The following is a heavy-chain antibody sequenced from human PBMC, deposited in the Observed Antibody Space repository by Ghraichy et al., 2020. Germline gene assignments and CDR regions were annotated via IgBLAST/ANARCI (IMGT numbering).Heavy chain of an antibody. D-gene: IGHD2-2*01. V-gene: IGHV4-34*01. Sequence: SETLSLTCAVYGGSFSGYYWSWIRQPPGKGLEWIGEINHSGSTNYNPSLKSRVTILVDTSKNQFSLKLSSVTAADTAVYYCASKYCSSTSCYSSDYYYYGMDVWGQGTTVTVSS. J-gene: IGHJ6*02. CDR3: ASKYCSSTSCYSSDYYYYGMDV. CDR2: INHSGST. CDR1: GGSFSGYY.